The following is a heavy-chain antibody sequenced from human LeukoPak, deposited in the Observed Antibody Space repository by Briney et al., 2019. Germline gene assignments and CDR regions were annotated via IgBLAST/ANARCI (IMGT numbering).Heavy chain of an antibody. V-gene: IGHV4-38-2*02. CDR1: GYSISSGYH. Sequence: SETLSLTCSVSGYSISSGYHWGWIRPPPGKGLEWIGTIYHSGSTYYKPSLKSRVTLSVDTSKNQFSMKLSSVTAADTAVYYCARIIVIITTVSLVFDIWGERTMVTVSS. CDR2: IYHSGST. D-gene: IGHD3-22*01. J-gene: IGHJ3*02. CDR3: ARIIVIITTVSLVFDI.